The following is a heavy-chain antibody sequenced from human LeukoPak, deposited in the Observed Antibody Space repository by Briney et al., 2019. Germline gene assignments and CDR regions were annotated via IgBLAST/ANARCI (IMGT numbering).Heavy chain of an antibody. CDR2: MKRDGSEI. Sequence: GGSLRLSCAASGFTFSTYWMTWVRQAPGKGLEWVANMKRDGSEIYYANSVKGHFTISRDNAKNSLYLQMNSLRAEDTTVYYCARYTEYYFDYWGQGTLVTVSS. CDR3: ARYTEYYFDY. CDR1: GFTFSTYW. D-gene: IGHD2-2*02. J-gene: IGHJ4*02. V-gene: IGHV3-7*01.